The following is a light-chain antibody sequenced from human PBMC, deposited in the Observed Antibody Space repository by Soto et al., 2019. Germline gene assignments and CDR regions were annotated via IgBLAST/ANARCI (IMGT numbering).Light chain of an antibody. J-gene: IGKJ5*01. CDR3: QQYGSSRIT. Sequence: EIVLTQSPATLSLSPGERATLSCRASQSVINYLAWYQQKPGQAPRLLIYGASSRATGIPDRFSGSGSGTDFTLTISRLEPEDFAVYYCQQYGSSRITFGQGTRLEI. CDR1: QSVINY. CDR2: GAS. V-gene: IGKV3-20*01.